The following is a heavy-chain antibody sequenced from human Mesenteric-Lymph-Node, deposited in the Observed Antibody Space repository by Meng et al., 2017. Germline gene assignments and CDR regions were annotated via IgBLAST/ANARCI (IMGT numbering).Heavy chain of an antibody. Sequence: SVKVSCKASGGTFSSYAISWVRQAPGQGLEWMGGIIPIFGTANYAQKFQGRVTITADESTSTAYMELSSLRSEDTAVYYCARDRRFFEWSTQYYLDHWGQGTQVTVSS. CDR2: IIPIFGTA. CDR3: ARDRRFFEWSTQYYLDH. J-gene: IGHJ4*01. V-gene: IGHV1-69*13. CDR1: GGTFSSYA. D-gene: IGHD3-3*01.